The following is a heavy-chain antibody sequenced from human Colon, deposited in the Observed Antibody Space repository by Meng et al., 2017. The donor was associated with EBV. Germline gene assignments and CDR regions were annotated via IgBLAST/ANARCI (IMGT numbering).Heavy chain of an antibody. CDR3: ARSVYSSGWYGAYYFDY. CDR2: IYYSGST. J-gene: IGHJ4*02. V-gene: IGHV4-61*01. Sequence: VQLEESGPGHVKPSETLALTCTVSGGSVSSGSYYWGWIRQPPGKGLEWIGYIYYSGSTNYNPSLQSRVTMSVDMSKNQFSLKLSSVTAADTAVYYCARSVYSSGWYGAYYFDYWGQGTLVTVSS. D-gene: IGHD6-19*01. CDR1: GGSVSSGSYY.